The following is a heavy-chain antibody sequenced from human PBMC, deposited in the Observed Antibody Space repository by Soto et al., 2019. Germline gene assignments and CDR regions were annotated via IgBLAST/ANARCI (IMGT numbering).Heavy chain of an antibody. Sequence: SETLSPTCAVSGFSISSGHYWGWMRQPPGKGLEWIGSTHYSGSTYYSNSLKSRVTITVDTSRNQVSLRLTSVTAADTARYCCATHVYGAYAVDRWGQGTLVTVSS. CDR2: THYSGST. CDR3: ATHVYGAYAVDR. D-gene: IGHD4-17*01. J-gene: IGHJ5*02. CDR1: GFSISSGHY. V-gene: IGHV4-38-2*01.